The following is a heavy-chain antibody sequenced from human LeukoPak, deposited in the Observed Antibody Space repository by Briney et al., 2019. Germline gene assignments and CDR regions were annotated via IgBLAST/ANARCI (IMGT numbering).Heavy chain of an antibody. CDR1: GGSLSSYY. Sequence: SETLSLTCTVSGGSLSSYYWSWIRQPPGEGLECIGYIYNSGSTNYNPSLKSRVSISVDTSKNQFSLKLSSVTAADTAVYYCARSAIDAFDIWGQGTMVTVSS. V-gene: IGHV4-59*08. CDR3: ARSAIDAFDI. CDR2: IYNSGST. D-gene: IGHD6-25*01. J-gene: IGHJ3*02.